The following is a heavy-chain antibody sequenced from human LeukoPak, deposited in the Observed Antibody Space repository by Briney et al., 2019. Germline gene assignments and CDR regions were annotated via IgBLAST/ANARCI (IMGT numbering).Heavy chain of an antibody. V-gene: IGHV3-33*01. CDR3: ARDLIAAAGTS. D-gene: IGHD6-13*01. J-gene: IGHJ5*02. CDR2: LWYDGSNK. CDR1: GFTFSSYG. Sequence: GRSLRLSCAASGFTFSSYGMHWLRQAPGKGLEWVAVLWYDGSNKYYADSVKGRFTISRDNSKNALYLQMNSLRAEDTAVYYCARDLIAAAGTSWGQGTLVTVSS.